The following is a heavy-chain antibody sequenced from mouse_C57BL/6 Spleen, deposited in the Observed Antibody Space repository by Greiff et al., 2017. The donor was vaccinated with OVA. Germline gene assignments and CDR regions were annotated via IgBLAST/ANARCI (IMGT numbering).Heavy chain of an antibody. V-gene: IGHV3-6*01. Sequence: VQLQQSGPGLVKPSQSLSLTCSVTGYSITSGYYWNWIRQFPGNKLEWMGYISYDGSNNYNPSLKNRISITRDTSKNQFFLKLNSVTTEDTATYYCAGSNSAWFAYWGQGTLVTVSA. D-gene: IGHD2-5*01. J-gene: IGHJ3*01. CDR1: GYSITSGYY. CDR3: AGSNSAWFAY. CDR2: ISYDGSN.